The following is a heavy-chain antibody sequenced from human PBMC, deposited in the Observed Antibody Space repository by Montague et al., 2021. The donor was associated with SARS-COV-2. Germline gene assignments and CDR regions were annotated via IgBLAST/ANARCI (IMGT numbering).Heavy chain of an antibody. Sequence: SETLSLTCTVYGDSFSGYYYSWIRQAPGRGLEWIGVINDRGSSNYNPSLRSRGAISVDTSKNQISLNLSSVTTADTAVYYCVRPLRVRGYWGLDVWGHGTTVIVSS. V-gene: IGHV4-34*01. CDR2: INDRGSS. D-gene: IGHD3-10*01. J-gene: IGHJ6*02. CDR3: VRPLRVRGYWGLDV. CDR1: GDSFSGYY.